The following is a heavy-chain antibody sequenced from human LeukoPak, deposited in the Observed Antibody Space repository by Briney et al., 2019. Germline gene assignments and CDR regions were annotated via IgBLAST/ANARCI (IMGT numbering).Heavy chain of an antibody. CDR2: ISSSSSYI. CDR3: AKDFSFSLNYDFWSGYQAEYFQH. Sequence: KPGGSLRLSCAASGFTFSSYSMNWVRQAPGKGLEWVLSISSSSSYIYYADSVKGRFTISRDNAKNSLYLQMNSLRAEDTAVYYCAKDFSFSLNYDFWSGYQAEYFQHWGQGTLVTVSS. D-gene: IGHD3-3*01. CDR1: GFTFSSYS. V-gene: IGHV3-21*04. J-gene: IGHJ1*01.